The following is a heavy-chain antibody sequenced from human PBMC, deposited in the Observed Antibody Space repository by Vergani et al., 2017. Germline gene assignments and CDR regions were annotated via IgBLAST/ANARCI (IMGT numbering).Heavy chain of an antibody. CDR2: IDEYGNRA. D-gene: IGHD2/OR15-2a*01. CDR3: VRTEYCHGIACNTWFDS. V-gene: IGHV3-74*03. J-gene: IGHJ5*01. Sequence: EVQLVESGGGSVQSGGSLRLPCVASGFSFNTYWMHWVRQVPGKGLMWGERIDEYGNRATYGDFETGRFTISRDNAKNTVFLQMNNLRADDAGVYYCVRTEYCHGIACNTWFDSWGQGALVTVSS. CDR1: GFSFNTYW.